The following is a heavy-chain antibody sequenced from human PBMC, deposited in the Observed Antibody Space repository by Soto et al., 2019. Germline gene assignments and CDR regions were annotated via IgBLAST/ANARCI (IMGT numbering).Heavy chain of an antibody. CDR1: GGSISSSNW. CDR2: IYHSGST. D-gene: IGHD1-1*01. CDR3: ARESGYNWNDYFDY. V-gene: IGHV4-4*02. Sequence: SETLSLTCAVSGGSISSSNWWRWVRQPPGKGLEWIGEIYHSGSTNYNPSLKSRVTISVDKSKNQFSLKLSSVTAADTAVYYCARESGYNWNDYFDYWGQGTLVTVSS. J-gene: IGHJ4*02.